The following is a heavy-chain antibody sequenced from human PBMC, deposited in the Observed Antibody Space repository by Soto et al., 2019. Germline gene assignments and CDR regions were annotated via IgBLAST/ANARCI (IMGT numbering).Heavy chain of an antibody. J-gene: IGHJ6*02. V-gene: IGHV4-31*03. CDR1: GGSISSGGYY. Sequence: QVQLQESGPGLVKPSQTLSLTCTVSGGSISSGGYYWSWLRQHPGKGLEWIGYIYYSVSTYYNPSLKSRVNISVDTSKNQFSLQLSSVTAADTAVYYCARDVATVPTLGCMDVWGQGTTVTVYS. D-gene: IGHD4-4*01. CDR2: IYYSVST. CDR3: ARDVATVPTLGCMDV.